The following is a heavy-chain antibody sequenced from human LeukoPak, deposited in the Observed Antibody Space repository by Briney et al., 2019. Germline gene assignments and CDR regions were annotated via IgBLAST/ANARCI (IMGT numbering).Heavy chain of an antibody. CDR2: FYHSGVT. V-gene: IGHV4-38-2*01. CDR1: GYLISSGYY. D-gene: IGHD3-3*01. Sequence: PSETLSLTCGVSGYLISSGYYWGWIRQPPGKGMEWIGTFYHSGVTFYNSSLKSRVTISVDTSKNQFSLRMTSVTAADTAVYYCARRWSDGSLYRALDIWGQGTMVTVSS. CDR3: ARRWSDGSLYRALDI. J-gene: IGHJ3*02.